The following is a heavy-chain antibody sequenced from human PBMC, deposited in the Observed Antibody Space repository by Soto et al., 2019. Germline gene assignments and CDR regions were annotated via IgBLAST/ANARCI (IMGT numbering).Heavy chain of an antibody. Sequence: QVQLQESGPGLVKPSETLSLTCSVSYGSISGLYWTWVRQPPGKGLEWIGWIYSSGTTNYNPSLKSRVTMSVDTSRNHFSLKLNSVTAADTAIYYCARLRNPYFMDAWGKGTTVTVSS. CDR2: IYSSGTT. CDR1: YGSISGLY. J-gene: IGHJ6*03. V-gene: IGHV4-59*08. CDR3: ARLRNPYFMDA. D-gene: IGHD1-1*01.